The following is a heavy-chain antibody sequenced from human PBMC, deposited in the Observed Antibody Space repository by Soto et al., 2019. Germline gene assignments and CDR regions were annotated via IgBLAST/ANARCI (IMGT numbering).Heavy chain of an antibody. D-gene: IGHD2-2*01. CDR2: IDPSDSYT. Sequence: PGESLKISCKGSGYSFTSYWISWVRQMPGKGLEWMGRIDPSDSYTNYSPSFQGHVTISADKSISTAYLQWSSLKASDTAMYYCARHIVVPAEGWYGMDVWGQGTTVTVSS. CDR1: GYSFTSYW. CDR3: ARHIVVPAEGWYGMDV. V-gene: IGHV5-10-1*01. J-gene: IGHJ6*02.